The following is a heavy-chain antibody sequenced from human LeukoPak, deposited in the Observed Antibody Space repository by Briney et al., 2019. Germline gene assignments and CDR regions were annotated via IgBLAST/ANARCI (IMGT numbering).Heavy chain of an antibody. D-gene: IGHD2-2*01. V-gene: IGHV4-59*01. CDR3: ARECSSTSCSTSTSYPRTIYYFDY. CDR1: GGSISSYY. Sequence: SESLSLTCTVSGGSISSYYWSWIRQPPGKGLEWIGYIYYSGSTTYNPSLKSRVTISVDTSKNQFSLKLSSVTAADTAVYYCARECSSTSCSTSTSYPRTIYYFDYWGQGTLVTVSS. J-gene: IGHJ4*02. CDR2: IYYSGST.